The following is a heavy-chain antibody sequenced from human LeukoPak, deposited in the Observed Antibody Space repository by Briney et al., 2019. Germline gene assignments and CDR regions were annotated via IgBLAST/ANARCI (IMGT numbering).Heavy chain of an antibody. CDR2: INSDGSST. J-gene: IGHJ6*02. CDR3: ARESSGWYYYYGMDV. V-gene: IGHV3-74*01. CDR1: GFTFSSYW. D-gene: IGHD6-19*01. Sequence: GGSLRLSCAASGFTFSSYWMHWVRQAPGKGLVWVSRINSDGSSTSYADSVKGRFTISRDNAKNTLYLQVNSLRAEDTAVYYCARESSGWYYYYGMDVWGQGTTVTVSS.